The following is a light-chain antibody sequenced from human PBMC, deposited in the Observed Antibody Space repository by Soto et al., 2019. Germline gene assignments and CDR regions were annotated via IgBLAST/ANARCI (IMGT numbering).Light chain of an antibody. CDR1: QGISRN. CDR3: QQSYSTPRT. J-gene: IGKJ1*01. Sequence: HLTQSPSSLSAAVGDRVTITCRASQGISRNLAWYHQEPGKAPKLLIYAASSLQSGVPSRFSGSGSGTDLTLNISSLQPEDFATSYCQQSYSTPRTCGQGTKVDIK. V-gene: IGKV1-39*01. CDR2: AAS.